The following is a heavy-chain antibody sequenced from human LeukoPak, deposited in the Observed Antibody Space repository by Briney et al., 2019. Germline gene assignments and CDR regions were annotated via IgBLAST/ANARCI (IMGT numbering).Heavy chain of an antibody. D-gene: IGHD6-13*01. Sequence: SETLSLTCTVSGGSISSSSYYWGWIRQPPGKGLEWIGSIYYSGSTYYNPSLKSRVTISVDTSKNQFSLKLSSVTAADTAVYYCASPSSSWTLNPFDYWGQGTLVTVSS. CDR3: ASPSSSWTLNPFDY. V-gene: IGHV4-39*01. J-gene: IGHJ4*02. CDR1: GGSISSSSYY. CDR2: IYYSGST.